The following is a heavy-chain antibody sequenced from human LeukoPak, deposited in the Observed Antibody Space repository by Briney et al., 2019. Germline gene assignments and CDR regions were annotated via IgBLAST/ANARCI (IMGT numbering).Heavy chain of an antibody. CDR3: ATSRVRGVINGNFDY. V-gene: IGHV1-24*01. J-gene: IGHJ4*02. D-gene: IGHD3-10*01. Sequence: LGASVKVSCKVSGYTLTELSMHWVRQAPGKGLEWMGGFYPEDGETIYAQKFQGRVTMTEDTSTDTAYMELSSLRSEDTAVYYCATSRVRGVINGNFDYWGQGTLVTVSS. CDR1: GYTLTELS. CDR2: FYPEDGET.